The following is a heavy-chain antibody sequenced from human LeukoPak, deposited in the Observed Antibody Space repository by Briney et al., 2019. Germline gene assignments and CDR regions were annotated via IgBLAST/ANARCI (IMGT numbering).Heavy chain of an antibody. CDR3: ARSLVLDPMDFWGYYFDY. CDR1: GGSISPSY. Sequence: SETLSLTCTVSGGSISPSYWNWIRQPPGKGLEWIGYISYSGYINYNPSLESRVTISVDTSKNQFSLKLSYVTAADTAVYYCARSLVLDPMDFWGYYFDYWGQGALVTVSS. J-gene: IGHJ4*02. V-gene: IGHV4-59*01. D-gene: IGHD2-8*02. CDR2: ISYSGYI.